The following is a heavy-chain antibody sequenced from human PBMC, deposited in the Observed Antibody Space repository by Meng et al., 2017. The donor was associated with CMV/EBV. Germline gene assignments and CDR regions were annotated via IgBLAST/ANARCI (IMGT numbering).Heavy chain of an antibody. CDR3: AKDIVVVPAALDY. Sequence: GGPLRFSFAASGFPFSSYAMSWFRQAPGKGLEWFSAISGSGGSTYYADSVKGRFTISRDNSKNTLYLQMNSLRAEDTAVYYCAKDIVVVPAALDYWGQGTLVTVSS. CDR1: GFPFSSYA. CDR2: ISGSGGST. V-gene: IGHV3-23*01. J-gene: IGHJ4*02. D-gene: IGHD2-2*01.